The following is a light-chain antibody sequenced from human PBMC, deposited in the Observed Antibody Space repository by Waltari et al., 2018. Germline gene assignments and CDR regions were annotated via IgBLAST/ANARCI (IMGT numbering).Light chain of an antibody. CDR1: PSNIGNNY. CDR2: ETE. Sequence: QSVLTQPPSVSAAPGQKVTISCPGSPSNIGNNYVSWYQQLPGAAPKVFIYETEKRPSGIPDRFSGSKSGTSASLGITGLQTGDEAAYYCGTWDNNLSALVFGTGTKLTVL. J-gene: IGLJ2*01. CDR3: GTWDNNLSALV. V-gene: IGLV1-51*02.